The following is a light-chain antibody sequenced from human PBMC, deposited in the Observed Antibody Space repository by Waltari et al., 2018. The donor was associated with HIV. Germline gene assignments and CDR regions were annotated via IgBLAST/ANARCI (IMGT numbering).Light chain of an antibody. J-gene: IGLJ2*01. CDR2: RDE. CDR3: ATWDDSLSGVV. Sequence: QSVLTQPPSASATPGQRVTISCSGGSSNIGSDYVCWFQQLPGMAPRLLINRDEQRPSGVPDRFSGSKSGTSASLAISGLRPEDDANYYCATWDDSLSGVVFGGGTKVTVL. V-gene: IGLV1-47*01. CDR1: SSNIGSDY.